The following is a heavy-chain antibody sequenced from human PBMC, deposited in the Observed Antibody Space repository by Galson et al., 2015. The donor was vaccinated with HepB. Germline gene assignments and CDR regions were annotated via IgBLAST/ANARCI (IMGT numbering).Heavy chain of an antibody. Sequence: SVKVSCKASGYSFTVNAMHWVRQAPGRRLEWMGWIKAANGDTRYSQKFQGRLTITRDTSASTAYMELSSLRSEDTAVYYCGRPTSPGPYSSSPIDYWGQGTLVTVSS. V-gene: IGHV1-3*01. CDR1: GYSFTVNA. J-gene: IGHJ4*02. D-gene: IGHD4-11*01. CDR3: GRPTSPGPYSSSPIDY. CDR2: IKAANGDT.